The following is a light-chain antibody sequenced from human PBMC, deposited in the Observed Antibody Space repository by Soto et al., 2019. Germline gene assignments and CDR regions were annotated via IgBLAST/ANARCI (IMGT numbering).Light chain of an antibody. Sequence: DIQLTQSPSFLSASVGDRVTITCRASQGISSYLAWYQQKPGKAPKLLIYVASTLQSGVPSRFSGSGAGTEFPLTIGSLQPEDFATYYCQQLNSYPLTCGQGTRLEIK. J-gene: IGKJ5*01. CDR3: QQLNSYPLT. CDR1: QGISSY. CDR2: VAS. V-gene: IGKV1-9*01.